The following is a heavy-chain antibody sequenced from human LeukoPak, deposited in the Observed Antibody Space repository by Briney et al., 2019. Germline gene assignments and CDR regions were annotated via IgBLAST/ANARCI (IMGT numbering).Heavy chain of an antibody. Sequence: SVKVSCKASGGTFSSYAISWVRQAPGQGLEWIGGIIPIFGTANYAQKFQGRVMITADESTGTAYMELSSLRSEDTAVYYCARWGGRDSSGYRDFDYWGQGTLVTVSS. CDR1: GGTFSSYA. CDR3: ARWGGRDSSGYRDFDY. CDR2: IIPIFGTA. V-gene: IGHV1-69*13. D-gene: IGHD3-22*01. J-gene: IGHJ4*02.